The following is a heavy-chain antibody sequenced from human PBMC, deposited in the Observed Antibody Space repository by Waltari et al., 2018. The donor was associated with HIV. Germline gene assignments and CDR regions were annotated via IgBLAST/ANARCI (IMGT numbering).Heavy chain of an antibody. CDR3: AKGAHFDWLPLYFDY. Sequence: EVQLLESGGGLVQPGGSLRLSCAASGFTFSSYAMSWDRQAPGKGLEWVSAIRGSGGSTYYADSVKGRFTISRDNSKNTLYLQMNSPRAEDTAVYYCAKGAHFDWLPLYFDYWGQGTLVTVSS. V-gene: IGHV3-23*01. CDR1: GFTFSSYA. CDR2: IRGSGGST. J-gene: IGHJ4*02. D-gene: IGHD3-9*01.